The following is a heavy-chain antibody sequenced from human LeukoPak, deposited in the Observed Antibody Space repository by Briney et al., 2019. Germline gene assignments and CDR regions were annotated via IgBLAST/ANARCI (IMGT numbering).Heavy chain of an antibody. CDR1: GFSVSTTH. Sequence: PGGSLRLSCAASGFSVSTTHMTWVRQAPGKGLEWLSVFYRGGTIYYEESVKGRFSISRDNSKNTLYLQMNSLRAEDTAVYYCAKGNSGSYLMHFDYWGQGTLVTVSS. D-gene: IGHD1-26*01. J-gene: IGHJ4*02. CDR3: AKGNSGSYLMHFDY. V-gene: IGHV3-53*01. CDR2: FYRGGTI.